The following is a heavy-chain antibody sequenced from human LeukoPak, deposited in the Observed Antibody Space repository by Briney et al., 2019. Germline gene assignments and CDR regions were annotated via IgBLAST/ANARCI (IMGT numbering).Heavy chain of an antibody. J-gene: IGHJ4*02. Sequence: SETLSLTCTVSGGSISSYYWSWIRQPPGKGLEWIGYIYYSGSTDYNPSLKSRVTISVDTSKNHFSLNLTSVTAADTAVYYCARARGSSGWSDYWGQGTMVTVSS. V-gene: IGHV4-59*01. CDR2: IYYSGST. CDR1: GGSISSYY. D-gene: IGHD6-19*01. CDR3: ARARGSSGWSDY.